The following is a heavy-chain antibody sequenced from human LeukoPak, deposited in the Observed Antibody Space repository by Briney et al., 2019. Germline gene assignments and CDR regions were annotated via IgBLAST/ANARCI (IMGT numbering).Heavy chain of an antibody. D-gene: IGHD6-19*01. Sequence: GGSLRLSCAASGFTFSSYGMHWVRQAPGQGLEWMGWINPNSGGTNYAQKFQGRVTMTRDTSISTAYMELSRLRSDDTAVYYCARGIAVAGRALWRDDYWGQGTLVTVSS. V-gene: IGHV1-2*02. CDR3: ARGIAVAGRALWRDDY. CDR1: GFTFSSYG. J-gene: IGHJ4*02. CDR2: INPNSGGT.